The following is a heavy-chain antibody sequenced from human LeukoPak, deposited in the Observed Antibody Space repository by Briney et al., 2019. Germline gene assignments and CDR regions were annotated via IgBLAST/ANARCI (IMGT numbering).Heavy chain of an antibody. J-gene: IGHJ4*02. CDR3: ARQEVVVAYYFDY. CDR1: GGSISSSSYY. D-gene: IGHD2-15*01. V-gene: IGHV4-39*01. Sequence: ASETLSLTCTVSGGSISSSSYYRGWIRQPPGKGLEWIGSIYYSGSTYYNPSLKSRVTISVDTSKNQFSLKLSSVTAADTAVYYCARQEVVVAYYFDYWGQGTLVTVSS. CDR2: IYYSGST.